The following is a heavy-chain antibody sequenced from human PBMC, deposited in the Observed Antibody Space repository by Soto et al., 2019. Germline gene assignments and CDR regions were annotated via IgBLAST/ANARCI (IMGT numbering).Heavy chain of an antibody. CDR1: GYTFTSYY. D-gene: IGHD3-9*01. V-gene: IGHV1-46*01. Sequence: ASVKVSCKASGYTFTSYYMHWVRQAPGQGLEWMGIINPSGGSTSYAQKFQGRVTMTRDTSTSTVYMELSSLRSEDTAVYYCARDLRYFDAGPRGYHYYYGMDVWGQGTTVTVSS. CDR3: ARDLRYFDAGPRGYHYYYGMDV. J-gene: IGHJ6*02. CDR2: INPSGGST.